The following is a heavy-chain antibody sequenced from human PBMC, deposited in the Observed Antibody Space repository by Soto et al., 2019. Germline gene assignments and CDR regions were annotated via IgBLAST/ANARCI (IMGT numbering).Heavy chain of an antibody. Sequence: QVLLVESGGGVVQPGRSLRLSCAASEFNFISFGMHWVRQAPGKGLEWVAVISDDGSTKHYADSVKGRFTISRDNSKNTLYLQMNSLGPEDTAVHNCAKDRWGDFGDLNLPGYWGQGTLVTVSS. J-gene: IGHJ4*02. V-gene: IGHV3-30*18. D-gene: IGHD4-17*01. CDR2: ISDDGSTK. CDR3: AKDRWGDFGDLNLPGY. CDR1: EFNFISFG.